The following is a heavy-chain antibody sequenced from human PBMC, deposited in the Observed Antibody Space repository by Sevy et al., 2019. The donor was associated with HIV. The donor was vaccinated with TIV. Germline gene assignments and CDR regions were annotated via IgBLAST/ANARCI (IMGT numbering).Heavy chain of an antibody. CDR3: ARYPLVVVPAAEYYFDY. J-gene: IGHJ4*02. Sequence: GESLKISCKGSGYTFTNYWIGWVRQMPGNGLEWMGIIYPGDSDTRYSPSFQGQVTISADKSISTAYLQWSSLKASDTAMYYCARYPLVVVPAAEYYFDYWGQRTLVTVSS. D-gene: IGHD2-2*01. CDR2: IYPGDSDT. V-gene: IGHV5-51*01. CDR1: GYTFTNYW.